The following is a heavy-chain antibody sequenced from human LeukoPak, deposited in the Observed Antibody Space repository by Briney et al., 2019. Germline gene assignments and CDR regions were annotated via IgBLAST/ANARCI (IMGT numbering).Heavy chain of an antibody. Sequence: SETLSLTCAVYGGSFSGYYWSWIRQPPGKGLEWIGEINHSGSTNYNPSLKSRVTISVDTSKNQFSLKLSSVTAADTAVYYCARSSPNIVVVPAAIGGDFDYWGQGTLVTVS. D-gene: IGHD2-2*01. V-gene: IGHV4-34*01. CDR1: GGSFSGYY. CDR3: ARSSPNIVVVPAAIGGDFDY. CDR2: INHSGST. J-gene: IGHJ4*02.